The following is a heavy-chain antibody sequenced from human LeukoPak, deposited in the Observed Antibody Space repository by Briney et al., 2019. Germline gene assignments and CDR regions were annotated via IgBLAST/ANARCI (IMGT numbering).Heavy chain of an antibody. CDR3: AREGPGDY. Sequence: SETLSLTCTVSGGSISGSSYYWGWIRQPPGKGLEWIGSIYYSGSTYYNPSLKSRVTISVDTFKNQFSLKLNSVTATDTAVYYCAREGPGDYWGQGTLVTVSS. J-gene: IGHJ4*02. CDR2: IYYSGST. CDR1: GGSISGSSYY. V-gene: IGHV4-39*02.